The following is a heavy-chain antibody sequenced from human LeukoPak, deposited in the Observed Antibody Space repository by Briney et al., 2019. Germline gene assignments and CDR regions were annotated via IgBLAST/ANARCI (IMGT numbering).Heavy chain of an antibody. Sequence: GGSLRLSCAASGFTFNSYWMYWVRQAPGKGLEWVASIKEDGSERYYVDSVKGRFTISRDNAKNSLYLQMYSLRAEDTAVYYCARDSGWHRFDPWGQGTLITVSS. V-gene: IGHV3-7*01. CDR1: GFTFNSYW. D-gene: IGHD3-10*01. CDR3: ARDSGWHRFDP. J-gene: IGHJ5*02. CDR2: IKEDGSER.